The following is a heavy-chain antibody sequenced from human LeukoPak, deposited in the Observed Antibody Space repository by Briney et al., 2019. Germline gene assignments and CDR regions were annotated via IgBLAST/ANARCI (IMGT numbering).Heavy chain of an antibody. CDR3: ASLVVEEWYRGVYFDY. J-gene: IGHJ4*02. D-gene: IGHD2-15*01. V-gene: IGHV4-39*07. Sequence: PSETLSLTCTVSGGSISSSSYYWGWIRQPPGKGLEWIGSIYYSGSTYYNPSLKSRVTISVDTSKNQFSLKLSSVTAADTAVYYCASLVVEEWYRGVYFDYWGQGTLVTVSS. CDR2: IYYSGST. CDR1: GGSISSSSYY.